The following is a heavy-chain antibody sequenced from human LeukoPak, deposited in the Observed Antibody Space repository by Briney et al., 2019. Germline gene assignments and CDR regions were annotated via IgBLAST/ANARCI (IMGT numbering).Heavy chain of an antibody. D-gene: IGHD2-15*01. J-gene: IGHJ6*02. CDR2: IYYSGST. CDR1: GGSISSGGYY. Sequence: SQTLSLTCTVSGGSISSGGYYWSWLRQHPGKGLEWIGYIYYSGSTYYNPSLKSRVTISVDTSKNQFSLKLSSVTAADTAVYYCATSQSRSCYPGICYYYYYGMDVWGQGTTVTVSS. CDR3: ATSQSRSCYPGICYYYYYGMDV. V-gene: IGHV4-31*03.